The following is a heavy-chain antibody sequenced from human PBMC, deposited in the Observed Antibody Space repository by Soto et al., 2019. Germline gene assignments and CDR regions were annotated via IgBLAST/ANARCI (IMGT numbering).Heavy chain of an antibody. J-gene: IGHJ6*02. CDR1: GGSISSGGYY. Sequence: SETLSLTCTVSGGSISSGGYYWSWIRQHPGKGLEWIGYIYYSGSTYYNPSLKSRVTISVDTSKNQFSLKLSSVTAADTAVYYCASKSIFGVVNYYGMDVWGQGTKVTVSS. CDR2: IYYSGST. D-gene: IGHD3-3*01. V-gene: IGHV4-31*03. CDR3: ASKSIFGVVNYYGMDV.